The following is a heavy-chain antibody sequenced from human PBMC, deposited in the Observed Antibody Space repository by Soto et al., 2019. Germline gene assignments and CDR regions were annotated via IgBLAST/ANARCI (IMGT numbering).Heavy chain of an antibody. CDR2: INHSGST. V-gene: IGHV4-34*01. CDR1: GGSFSGYY. CDR3: ASPGYSYAKNFFDP. J-gene: IGHJ5*02. D-gene: IGHD5-18*01. Sequence: SETLSLTCTVYGGSFSGYYWSWIRQPPGKGLEWIGEINHSGSTNYNPSLKSRVTISVDTSKNQFSLKLSSVTAADTAVYYCASPGYSYAKNFFDPWGKGTLVTVSS.